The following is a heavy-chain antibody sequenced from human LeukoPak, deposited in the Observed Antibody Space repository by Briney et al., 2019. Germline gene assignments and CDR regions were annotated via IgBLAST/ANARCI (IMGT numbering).Heavy chain of an antibody. CDR3: ARDSNGYYRIDY. Sequence: PSETLSLTCTVSGGSISSSSYYWGWIRQPPGKGLEWIGSIYYSGSTYYNPSLKSRVTISVDTSKNQFSLKLSSVTAADTAVYYCARDSNGYYRIDYWGQGTLVTVSS. CDR2: IYYSGST. V-gene: IGHV4-39*01. D-gene: IGHD3-22*01. CDR1: GGSISSSSYY. J-gene: IGHJ4*02.